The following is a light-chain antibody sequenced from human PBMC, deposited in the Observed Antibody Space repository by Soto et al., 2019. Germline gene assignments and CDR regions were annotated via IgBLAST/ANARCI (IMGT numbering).Light chain of an antibody. J-gene: IGKJ4*01. CDR2: GAS. CDR1: QSVSNNY. CDR3: QQYNSWPLT. V-gene: IGKV3-20*01. Sequence: GLTQSPGTLSLSPGERATLSCRASQSVSNNYLAWYQQKPGQAPRLLIYGASNRATGIPDRFSGSGSGTEFTLTISSLQSEDFAVYYCQQYNSWPLTFGGGTKVDI.